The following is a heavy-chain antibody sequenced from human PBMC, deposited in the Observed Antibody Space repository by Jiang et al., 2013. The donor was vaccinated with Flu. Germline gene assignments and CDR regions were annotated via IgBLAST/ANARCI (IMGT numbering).Heavy chain of an antibody. CDR2: INHRGIT. CDR3: ARNLGSQHHGDSRDAFDV. CDR1: GGSFSGNW. D-gene: IGHD4-17*01. V-gene: IGHV4-34*01. Sequence: LLKPSETLSLTCAVYGGSFSGNWWSWIRQSPGTGLEWIGEINHRGITNYNPSLKSRVTILVDTSKNQFSLKVTSMTAADAAVYYCARNLGSQHHGDSRDAFDVWGQGTMVTVSS. J-gene: IGHJ3*01.